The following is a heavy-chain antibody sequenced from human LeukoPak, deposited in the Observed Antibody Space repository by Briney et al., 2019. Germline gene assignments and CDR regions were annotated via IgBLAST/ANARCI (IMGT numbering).Heavy chain of an antibody. Sequence: GASVKVSCKASGYTFTGYYMHWVRQAPGQGLEWMGWINPNSGGTNYAQKFQGRVTMTRDTSISTAYMELSRLRSDDTAVYYCAQDRGNWPLYYFDYWGQGTLVTVSS. J-gene: IGHJ4*02. CDR3: AQDRGNWPLYYFDY. V-gene: IGHV1-2*02. CDR2: INPNSGGT. CDR1: GYTFTGYY. D-gene: IGHD1-1*01.